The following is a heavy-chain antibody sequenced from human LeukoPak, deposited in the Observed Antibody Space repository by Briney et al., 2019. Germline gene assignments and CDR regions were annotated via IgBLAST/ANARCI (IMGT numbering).Heavy chain of an antibody. J-gene: IGHJ3*02. Sequence: SETLSLTCTVSGGSISSYYWSWIRQPPGKGLEWIGYIYYSGSTNYNPSLKSRVTISVDTSKNQFSLKLSSVTAADTAVYYCARAAEEAFDIWAKGQWSPSLQ. CDR2: IYYSGST. CDR3: ARAAEEAFDI. CDR1: GGSISSYY. V-gene: IGHV4-59*01.